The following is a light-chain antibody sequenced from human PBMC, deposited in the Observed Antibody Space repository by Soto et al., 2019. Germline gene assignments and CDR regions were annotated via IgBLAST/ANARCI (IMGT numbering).Light chain of an antibody. Sequence: QAVLTQPASVSGSPGQSITISCTGTSSDVGAYNFVSWYQQHPGKAPKLMIYDVTNRPSGVSNRFSGSKSGNTASLTISGLQTEDEADYYCSSYAGSISLYVFGTGTKVTVL. V-gene: IGLV2-14*01. CDR1: SSDVGAYNF. J-gene: IGLJ1*01. CDR2: DVT. CDR3: SSYAGSISLYV.